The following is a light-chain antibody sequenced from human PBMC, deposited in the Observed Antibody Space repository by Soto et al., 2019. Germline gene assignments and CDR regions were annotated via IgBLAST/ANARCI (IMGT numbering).Light chain of an antibody. CDR1: SSDDGSYNL. Sequence: QSVLTQPASVSGSPGQSVTISCTGSSSDDGSYNLVSWYQQHPGKAPKLMIYEGSKRPSGVSNRFSGSKSGNTASLTISGLQAEDEADYYCCSYAGSSTRVLFGGGTKLTVL. CDR3: CSYAGSSTRVL. CDR2: EGS. J-gene: IGLJ2*01. V-gene: IGLV2-23*01.